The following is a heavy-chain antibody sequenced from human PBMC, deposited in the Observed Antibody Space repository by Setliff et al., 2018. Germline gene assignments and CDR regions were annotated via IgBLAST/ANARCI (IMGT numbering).Heavy chain of an antibody. Sequence: SETLSLTCTVSGGSISSSYWSWIRQPPGKGLEWIGYFYHSGSMNYNPSLKGRVTMSVDTSNNQLSLKLTPVSAADTAVYYCARAYYYGSGNSHKYYMDVWGKGTAVTVSS. J-gene: IGHJ6*03. CDR2: FYHSGSM. CDR1: GGSISSSY. CDR3: ARAYYYGSGNSHKYYMDV. D-gene: IGHD3-10*01. V-gene: IGHV4-4*09.